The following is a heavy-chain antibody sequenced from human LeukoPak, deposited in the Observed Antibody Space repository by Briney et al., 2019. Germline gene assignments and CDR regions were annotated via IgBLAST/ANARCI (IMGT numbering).Heavy chain of an antibody. Sequence: PSETLSLTCTVSGGSISSYYWSWIRQPPGKGLEWIGYIYYSGSTNYNPSLKSRVTISVDTSKNQSSLKLSSVTAADTAVYYCATLSSTRDYYGMDVWGQGTTVTVSS. D-gene: IGHD2-2*01. V-gene: IGHV4-59*01. CDR3: ATLSSTRDYYGMDV. CDR1: GGSISSYY. J-gene: IGHJ6*02. CDR2: IYYSGST.